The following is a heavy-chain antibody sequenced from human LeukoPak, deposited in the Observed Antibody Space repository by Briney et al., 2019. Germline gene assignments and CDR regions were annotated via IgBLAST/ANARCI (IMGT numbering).Heavy chain of an antibody. Sequence: SETLSLTCTVSGGSISSYYWSWIRQPPGKGLEWIGYIYYSGSTNYNPSLKSRVTISVDTSKNQFSLKLSSVTAADTAVYYCARVLEIIDGLEENYFDYWGQGTLVTVSS. D-gene: IGHD5-24*01. CDR2: IYYSGST. CDR3: ARVLEIIDGLEENYFDY. V-gene: IGHV4-59*01. CDR1: GGSISSYY. J-gene: IGHJ4*02.